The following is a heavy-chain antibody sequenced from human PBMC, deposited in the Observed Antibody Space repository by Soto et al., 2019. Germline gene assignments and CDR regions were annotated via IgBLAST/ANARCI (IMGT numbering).Heavy chain of an antibody. CDR3: VGYTASHNWFDP. Sequence: SSETLSLTCTVSGDSVTNGFYWGWIRQSAGQGLEWLGTVYPSGNTYYNPSVRGRVSMSIDPPKNQFSLSLTSVTAADTARYFCVGYTASHNWFDPWGQGTLVTVS. V-gene: IGHV4-38-2*02. CDR2: VYPSGNT. J-gene: IGHJ5*02. CDR1: GDSVTNGFY. D-gene: IGHD5-12*01.